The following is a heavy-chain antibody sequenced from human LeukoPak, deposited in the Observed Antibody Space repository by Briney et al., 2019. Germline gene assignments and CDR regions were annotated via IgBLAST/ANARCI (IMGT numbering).Heavy chain of an antibody. J-gene: IGHJ3*02. CDR3: ARDLQLWAGDAFDI. Sequence: GGSLRLSCAASGFTFSSYAMHWVRQAPGKGLEWVAVISYDGSNKHYADSVKGRFTISRDNSKNTLYLQMNSLRAEDTAVYYCARDLQLWAGDAFDIWGQGTMVTVSS. CDR2: ISYDGSNK. CDR1: GFTFSSYA. V-gene: IGHV3-30-3*01. D-gene: IGHD5-18*01.